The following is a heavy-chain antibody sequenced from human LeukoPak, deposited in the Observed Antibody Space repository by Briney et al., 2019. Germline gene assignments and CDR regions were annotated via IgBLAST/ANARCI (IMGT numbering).Heavy chain of an antibody. Sequence: GGSLRLSCAASGFTFSSYAMHWVRQAPGKGLEWVAVISYDGSNKYYADSVKGRFTISRDNSKNTLYLQMNSLRAEDTAVYYCAKVLSGELWFGELFVFDIWGQGTMVTVSS. CDR3: AKVLSGELWFGELFVFDI. D-gene: IGHD3-10*01. CDR2: ISYDGSNK. J-gene: IGHJ3*02. V-gene: IGHV3-30-3*01. CDR1: GFTFSSYA.